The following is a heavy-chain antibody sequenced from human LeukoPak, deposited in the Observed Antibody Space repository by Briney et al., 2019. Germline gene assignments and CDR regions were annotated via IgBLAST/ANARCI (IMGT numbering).Heavy chain of an antibody. V-gene: IGHV4-34*01. CDR2: INHSGST. Sequence: SETLSLTCAVYGGSFSGYYWSWIRQPPGKGLEWIGEINHSGSTNYNPSLKSRVTISVDTSKNQFSLKLSSVTAADTAVYYCARHSSSWYSQEYYFDYWGQGTLVTVSS. CDR1: GGSFSGYY. D-gene: IGHD6-13*01. J-gene: IGHJ4*02. CDR3: ARHSSSWYSQEYYFDY.